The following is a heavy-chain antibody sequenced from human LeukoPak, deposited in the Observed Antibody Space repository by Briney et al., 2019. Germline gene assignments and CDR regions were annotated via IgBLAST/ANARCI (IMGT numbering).Heavy chain of an antibody. V-gene: IGHV1-69*04. J-gene: IGHJ4*02. CDR2: IIPILGIA. CDR1: GGTFSSYA. Sequence: GASVEVSCKASGGTFSSYAISWVRQAPGQGLEWMGRIIPILGIANYAQKFQGRVTITADESTSTAYRELSSLRSEDTAVYYCARHSVAGTTPTFDYWGQGTLVTVSS. CDR3: ARHSVAGTTPTFDY. D-gene: IGHD6-19*01.